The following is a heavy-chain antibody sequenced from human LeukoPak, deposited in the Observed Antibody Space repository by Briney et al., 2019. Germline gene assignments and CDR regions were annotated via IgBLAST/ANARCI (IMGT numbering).Heavy chain of an antibody. Sequence: SVKVSCKASGGTFSSYAISWVRQAPGQGLEWMGGIIPIFGTANYAQKFQGRVTITADKSTSTAYMELSSLRSEDTAVYYCAREHTAMVYFDYWGQGTLVTVSS. CDR1: GGTFSSYA. CDR3: AREHTAMVYFDY. V-gene: IGHV1-69*06. J-gene: IGHJ4*02. D-gene: IGHD5-18*01. CDR2: IIPIFGTA.